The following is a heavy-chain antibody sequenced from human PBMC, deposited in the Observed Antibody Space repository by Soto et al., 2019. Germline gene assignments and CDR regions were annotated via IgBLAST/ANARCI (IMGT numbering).Heavy chain of an antibody. CDR1: GFSFSRYG. J-gene: IGHJ4*02. CDR2: ISYDGRNK. D-gene: IGHD3-22*01. Sequence: GGSLRLSCAASGFSFSRYGLHWVRQAPGKGLEWVTVISYDGRNKYYADSVKGRFTISRDNSKNTLYLQMNSLRAEDTAVYYCAKAYYYDSSGYPNYWGQGTLVTVSS. CDR3: AKAYYYDSSGYPNY. V-gene: IGHV3-30*04.